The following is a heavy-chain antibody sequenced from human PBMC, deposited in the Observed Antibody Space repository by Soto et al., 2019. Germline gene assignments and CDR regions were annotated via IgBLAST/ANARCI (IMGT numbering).Heavy chain of an antibody. V-gene: IGHV3-23*01. CDR1: GFIFSSSV. CDR3: AKDWGIAVAATGYFLH. J-gene: IGHJ1*01. Sequence: EVRLLESGGGLVQPGGSLRLSCAASGFIFSSSVMSWVRQAPGKGLEWVSTISGGGGTTYYADSVKGRFTISRDRSKKTLYLQMNSLRAEDTAVYYCAKDWGIAVAATGYFLHWGQGTLVTVSS. D-gene: IGHD6-19*01. CDR2: ISGGGGTT.